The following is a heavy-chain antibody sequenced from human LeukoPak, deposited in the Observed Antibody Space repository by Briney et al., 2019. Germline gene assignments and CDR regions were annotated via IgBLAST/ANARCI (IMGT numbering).Heavy chain of an antibody. CDR2: IYSDDSDT. D-gene: IGHD3-10*01. V-gene: IGHV5-51*01. J-gene: IGHJ4*02. CDR1: GYSFTTYW. CDR3: ARRGYYGSGSYPHFDY. Sequence: GAPLKISCMCSGYSFTTYWIGWVRQKPPKGLEWMGVIYSDDSDTRYSPSFQGQVTISADKSISTAYLQWSSLKASDTAMYYCARRGYYGSGSYPHFDYWGQGTLVTVSS.